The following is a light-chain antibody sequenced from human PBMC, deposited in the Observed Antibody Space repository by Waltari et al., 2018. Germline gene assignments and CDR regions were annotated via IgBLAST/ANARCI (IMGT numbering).Light chain of an antibody. CDR2: DAS. V-gene: IGKV1-39*01. CDR1: QSISSY. J-gene: IGKJ1*01. Sequence: DIQMTQSPSSLSASVGDRVTITCRASQSISSYLNWYQIKPGKAPKLLIYDASRLQSGVPSRFSGSGSGTDFTITISSLQPDDFAIYHCQQSFSTPWTFGQGTNVEI. CDR3: QQSFSTPWT.